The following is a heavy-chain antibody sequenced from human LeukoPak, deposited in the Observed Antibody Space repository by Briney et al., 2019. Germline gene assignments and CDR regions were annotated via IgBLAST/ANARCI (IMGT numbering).Heavy chain of an antibody. CDR1: GGSFSGYY. CDR3: AREGSTQC. V-gene: IGHV4-34*01. D-gene: IGHD2-2*01. Sequence: SETPSLTCAVYGGSFSGYYWSWIRQPPGKGLEWIGEINHSGSTNYNPSLKSRVTISVDTSKNQFSLKLSSVTAADTAVYYCAREGSTQCWGQGTLVTVSS. CDR2: INHSGST. J-gene: IGHJ4*02.